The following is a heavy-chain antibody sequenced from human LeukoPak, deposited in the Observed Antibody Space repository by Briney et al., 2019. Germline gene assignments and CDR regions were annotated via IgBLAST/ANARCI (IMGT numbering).Heavy chain of an antibody. J-gene: IGHJ3*02. D-gene: IGHD6-19*01. CDR3: AGAPGQQWLVEWAFDI. Sequence: SETLSLTCTVSGGSISSSSYYWGWIRQPPGKGLEWIGSIYYSGSTYYNPSLKSRVTISVDTSKNQFSLKLSSVTAADTAVYYCAGAPGQQWLVEWAFDIWGQGTMVTVSS. CDR1: GGSISSSSYY. V-gene: IGHV4-39*07. CDR2: IYYSGST.